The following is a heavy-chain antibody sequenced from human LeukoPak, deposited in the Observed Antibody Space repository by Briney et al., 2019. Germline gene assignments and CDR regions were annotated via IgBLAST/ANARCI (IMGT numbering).Heavy chain of an antibody. D-gene: IGHD3-22*01. CDR1: GGTFSSYA. V-gene: IGHV1-69*05. J-gene: IGHJ4*02. Sequence: ASVKVSCKASGGTFSSYAISWVRQAPGQGLEWMGRIIPIFGTANYAQKFQGRVTITTDESTSTAYMELSSLRSEDTAVYYCARDSVVDYDSSGYLNWGQGTLVTVSS. CDR2: IIPIFGTA. CDR3: ARDSVVDYDSSGYLN.